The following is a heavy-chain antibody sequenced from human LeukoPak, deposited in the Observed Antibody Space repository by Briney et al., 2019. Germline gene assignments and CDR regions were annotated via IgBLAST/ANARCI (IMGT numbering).Heavy chain of an antibody. D-gene: IGHD3-3*01. CDR1: GGSISTYY. CDR2: IYYSGST. Sequence: SETLSLTRTHSGGSISTYYWSWIRQPPGKGLEWIGNIYYSGSTNYNPSLKSRVTLSVDTSKNQFSLKLRSVAAADTAVYYCARSAPLGYEFWSGYYPTGDNWFDPWAREPWSPSPQ. J-gene: IGHJ5*02. V-gene: IGHV4-59*01. CDR3: ARSAPLGYEFWSGYYPTGDNWFDP.